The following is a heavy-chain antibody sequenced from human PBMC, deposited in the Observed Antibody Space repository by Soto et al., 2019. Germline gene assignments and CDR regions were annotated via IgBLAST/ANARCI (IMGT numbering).Heavy chain of an antibody. Sequence: PSETLSLTCTVSGGSVSSGNYYWSWIRQPPGKGLEWIGYVYYTGSTKYNPSLKGRVTISIDASKNQFSLKLSSVTAADTAVYYCARHRYSYGVYYFDYWGQGTLVTVSS. CDR1: GGSVSSGNYY. CDR2: VYYTGST. J-gene: IGHJ4*02. V-gene: IGHV4-61*01. CDR3: ARHRYSYGVYYFDY. D-gene: IGHD5-18*01.